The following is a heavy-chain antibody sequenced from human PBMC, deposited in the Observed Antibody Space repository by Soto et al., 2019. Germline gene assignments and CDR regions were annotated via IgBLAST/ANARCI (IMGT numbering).Heavy chain of an antibody. J-gene: IGHJ4*02. CDR1: GGSISSGGYS. V-gene: IGHV4-30-2*01. D-gene: IGHD5-12*01. CDR2: IYHSGST. Sequence: QLQLQESGSGLVKPSQTLSLTCAVSGGSISSGGYSWSWMRQPPGKGLEWIGNIYHSGSTYYNPSLNSRATISVDRSKNQFSLKRSSVTAADTAVYYCAAGGGLPRYYWGQGTLVTVSS. CDR3: AAGGGLPRYY.